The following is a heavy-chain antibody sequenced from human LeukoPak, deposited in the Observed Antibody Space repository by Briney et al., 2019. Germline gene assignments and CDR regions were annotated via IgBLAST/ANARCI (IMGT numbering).Heavy chain of an antibody. J-gene: IGHJ4*02. D-gene: IGHD6-19*01. V-gene: IGHV3-30*02. CDR1: GFTFSSYG. CDR3: AKAPYELAVAGTGGDY. CDR2: ILYDGSNK. Sequence: PGGSLRLSCAASGFTFSSYGMHWVRQAPGKGLEWVAFILYDGSNKYYADSVKGRFTISRDNSKNTLYLQMNSLRAEDTAVYYCAKAPYELAVAGTGGDYWGQGTLVTVSS.